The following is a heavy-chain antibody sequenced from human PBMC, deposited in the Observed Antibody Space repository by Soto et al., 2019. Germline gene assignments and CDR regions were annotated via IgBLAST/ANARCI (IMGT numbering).Heavy chain of an antibody. CDR3: TSSGWRGYYFDY. CDR1: GYTFTSYG. V-gene: IGHV1-18*01. D-gene: IGHD6-19*01. Sequence: GASVKVSCKASGYTFTSYGISCVRQAPGQGLEWMGWISAYNGNTNYAQKLQGRVTMTTDTSTSTAYMELRSLRSDDTAVYYCTSSGWRGYYFDYWGQGTLVTVSS. J-gene: IGHJ4*02. CDR2: ISAYNGNT.